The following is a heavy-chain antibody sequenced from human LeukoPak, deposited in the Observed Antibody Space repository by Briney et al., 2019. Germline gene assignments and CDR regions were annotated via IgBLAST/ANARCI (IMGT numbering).Heavy chain of an antibody. V-gene: IGHV4-31*03. CDR1: GGSISSGGYY. Sequence: SETLSLTCTVSGGSISSGGYYWSWIRQYPGKGLEWIGYIYYSGSTYYNPSLKSRVTISVDTSKNQFSLKLSSVTAADTAVYYCARASVVVVPAAIAPFDYWGQGTLVTVSS. CDR3: ARASVVVVPAAIAPFDY. CDR2: IYYSGST. D-gene: IGHD2-2*02. J-gene: IGHJ4*02.